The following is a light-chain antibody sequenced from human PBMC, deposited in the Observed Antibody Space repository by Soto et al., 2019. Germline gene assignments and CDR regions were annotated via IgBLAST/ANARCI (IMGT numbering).Light chain of an antibody. Sequence: QSALTQPRSVSGSPGQSVTISCTGTSSDVGGYNYVSWYQQHPGKAPKLMIYDVSERPSGVPDRFSGSKSGSTASLTISGLQAEDEADYYCCSYAGSYTFAVFGGGTKLTV. CDR3: CSYAGSYTFAV. J-gene: IGLJ2*01. CDR1: SSDVGGYNY. V-gene: IGLV2-11*01. CDR2: DVS.